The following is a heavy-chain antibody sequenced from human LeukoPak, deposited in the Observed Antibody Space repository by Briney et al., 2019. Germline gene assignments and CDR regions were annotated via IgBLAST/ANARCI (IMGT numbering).Heavy chain of an antibody. D-gene: IGHD3-10*02. Sequence: KAGGSLRLSCATSGFTFSIYSLHWVRQAPGKGLEWVAAIAYVGSNEYYADSVKGRFTISRDNSKNTLYLQMNSLRAEDTAVYYCAELGITMIGGVWGKGTTVTISS. J-gene: IGHJ6*04. V-gene: IGHV3-30*04. CDR1: GFTFSIYS. CDR2: IAYVGSNE. CDR3: AELGITMIGGV.